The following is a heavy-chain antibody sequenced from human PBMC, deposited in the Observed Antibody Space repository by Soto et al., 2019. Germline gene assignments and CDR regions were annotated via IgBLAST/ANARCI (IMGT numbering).Heavy chain of an antibody. CDR2: IFPGDAET. CDR1: GYNFATHW. CDR3: ATPGGFGMDV. J-gene: IGHJ6*02. Sequence: GESLKISCQGSGYNFATHWIGWVRHKAGKGLEWMGIIFPGDAETRYSPSFQGHITISADKSISTAYLRWSSLKASDTGMYYCATPGGFGMDVWGQGTTVTISS. D-gene: IGHD5-12*01. V-gene: IGHV5-51*01.